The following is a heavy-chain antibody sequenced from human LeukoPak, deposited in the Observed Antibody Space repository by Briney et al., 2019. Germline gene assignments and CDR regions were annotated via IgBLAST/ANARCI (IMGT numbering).Heavy chain of an antibody. D-gene: IGHD6-13*01. V-gene: IGHV4-30-4*08. CDR1: GGSISSGDYY. CDR2: IYYSGST. J-gene: IGHJ4*02. CDR3: ARASAAAGTLIDY. Sequence: PSETLSLTCTVSGGSISSGDYYWSWIRQPPGKGLEWIGYIYYSGSTYYNPSLKSRVTISVDTSKNQFSLKLSSVTAADTAVYYCARASAAAGTLIDYWGQGTLVTVSS.